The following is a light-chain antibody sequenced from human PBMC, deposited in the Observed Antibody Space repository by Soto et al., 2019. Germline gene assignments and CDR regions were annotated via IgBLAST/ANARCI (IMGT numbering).Light chain of an antibody. CDR3: QQYGTSPGT. Sequence: EIVLTQSPDTLSLSPGERATLSCRASQSISSTQLAWYQQKPGQAPTLLIFGASSRATGIPDRFSGSGSGTDFTLTISGLQPEDFAVYYCQQYGTSPGTFGQGTKVEIK. J-gene: IGKJ1*01. CDR1: QSISSTQ. CDR2: GAS. V-gene: IGKV3-20*01.